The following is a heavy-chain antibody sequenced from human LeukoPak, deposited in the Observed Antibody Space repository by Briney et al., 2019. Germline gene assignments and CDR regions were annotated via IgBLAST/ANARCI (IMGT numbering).Heavy chain of an antibody. CDR3: AKEHSPYCSGEACYDYFDY. CDR1: GFTFNRYT. J-gene: IGHJ4*02. CDR2: ITSISSYI. V-gene: IGHV3-21*01. Sequence: GGSLRLSCAASGFTFNRYTMTWVRQAPGKGLEWVTSITSISSYIYYADSVKGRFTISRDNAKNSLYLQVNSLRADDTAVYYCAKEHSPYCSGEACYDYFDYWGQGTLVTVSS. D-gene: IGHD2-15*01.